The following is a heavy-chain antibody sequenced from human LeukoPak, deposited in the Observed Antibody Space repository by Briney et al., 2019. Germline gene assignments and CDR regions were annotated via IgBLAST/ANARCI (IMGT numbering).Heavy chain of an antibody. J-gene: IGHJ5*02. CDR3: AKDSEVAASPDWFDP. Sequence: GGSLRHSCAASGFTFSSYAISWVRQAPGKGLEWVSAISGSGGSTYYADSVKGRFTISRDNSKNTLYLQMNSLRAEDTAVYYCAKDSEVAASPDWFDPWGQGTLVTVSS. D-gene: IGHD6-19*01. CDR1: GFTFSSYA. V-gene: IGHV3-23*01. CDR2: ISGSGGST.